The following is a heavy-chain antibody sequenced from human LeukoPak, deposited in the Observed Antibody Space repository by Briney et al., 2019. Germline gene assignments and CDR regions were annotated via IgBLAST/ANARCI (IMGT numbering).Heavy chain of an antibody. V-gene: IGHV4-59*01. CDR2: IYYSGST. D-gene: IGHD6-13*01. CDR1: GGSISSYY. CDR3: ARASQPTYSSSWFDP. J-gene: IGHJ5*02. Sequence: SETLSLTCTVFGGSISSYYWSWIRQPPGKGLEWIGYIYYSGSTNYNPSLKSRVTISVDTSKNQFSLKLSSVTAADTAVYHCARASQPTYSSSWFDPWGQGTLVTVSS.